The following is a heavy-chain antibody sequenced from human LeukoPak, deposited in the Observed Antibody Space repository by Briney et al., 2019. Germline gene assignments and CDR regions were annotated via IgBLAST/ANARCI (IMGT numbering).Heavy chain of an antibody. D-gene: IGHD4-17*01. CDR1: GFTFTRYA. Sequence: GGSLRLSYAASGFTFTRYAMTWVRQAPGKGLEWVSTISDTGGFTFYADSVKGRFTISRDNSKNTLYLQMNSLRADDTAVYYCANAPTGTYRFDYWGQGTLVTVSS. J-gene: IGHJ4*02. CDR3: ANAPTGTYRFDY. CDR2: ISDTGGFT. V-gene: IGHV3-23*01.